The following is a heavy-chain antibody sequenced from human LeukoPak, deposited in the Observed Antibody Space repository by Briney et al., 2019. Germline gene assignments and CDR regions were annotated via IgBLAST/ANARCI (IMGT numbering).Heavy chain of an antibody. Sequence: RASVKVSCKASGYTFTSYDINWVRQATGQGLEWMGWMNPNSGNTGYAQKFQGRVTMTRNTSISTAYMELSSLRSEDTAVYYCARSPYASHPLQYYYMGVWGKGTTVTVSS. CDR1: GYTFTSYD. V-gene: IGHV1-8*01. D-gene: IGHD3-16*01. CDR3: ARSPYASHPLQYYYMGV. J-gene: IGHJ6*03. CDR2: MNPNSGNT.